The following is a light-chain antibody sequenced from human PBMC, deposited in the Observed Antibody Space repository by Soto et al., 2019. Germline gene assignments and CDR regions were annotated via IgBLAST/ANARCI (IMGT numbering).Light chain of an antibody. CDR1: SSDVGGYNY. Sequence: QSVLTQPASVSGSPGQSITISCTGTSSDVGGYNYVSWYQQHPGKAPKLMIYEVSNRPSGVSNRFSGSKSDNTASLTISGLQAEDEADYYCSSYAGSNMGVFGSGTKVTVL. J-gene: IGLJ1*01. V-gene: IGLV2-14*01. CDR2: EVS. CDR3: SSYAGSNMGV.